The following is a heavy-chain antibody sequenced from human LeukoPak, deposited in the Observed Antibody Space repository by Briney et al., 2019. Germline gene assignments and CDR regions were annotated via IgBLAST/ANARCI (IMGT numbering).Heavy chain of an antibody. J-gene: IGHJ5*02. V-gene: IGHV1-8*03. CDR2: MNPNSGNT. CDR3: ARAGAVVDNWFDP. CDR1: GYTFTSYD. Sequence: ASVKVSCKASGYTFTSYDINWVRQATGQGLEWMGWMNPNSGNTGYAQKFQGRVTITTDTSTTTAYMELRSLRSDDTAVYYCARAGAVVDNWFDPGAREPWSPSPQ. D-gene: IGHD2-15*01.